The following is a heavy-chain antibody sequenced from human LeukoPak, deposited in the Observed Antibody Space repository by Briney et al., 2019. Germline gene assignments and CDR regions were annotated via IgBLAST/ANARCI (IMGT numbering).Heavy chain of an antibody. V-gene: IGHV3-23*01. CDR1: GFTFSSYA. CDR3: AKSVVPAAMGHYYYGMDV. D-gene: IGHD2-2*01. CDR2: ISASGGST. Sequence: GGSLRLSCAASGFTFSSYAMSWVRRAPGKGLEWVSAISASGGSTYYADSVKGRFTISRDNSKNTLYLQMNSLRAEDTAVYYCAKSVVPAAMGHYYYGMDVWGQGTTVTVSS. J-gene: IGHJ6*02.